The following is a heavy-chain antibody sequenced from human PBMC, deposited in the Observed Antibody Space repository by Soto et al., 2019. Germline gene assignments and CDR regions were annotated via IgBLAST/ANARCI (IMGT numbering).Heavy chain of an antibody. Sequence: GGSLGLSCSASLFTFSNYWLRWVRQAPGKGLEWVANIKKDGSEKYYGGSVVGRFTVSGDNAENSLYLQMNSLRAEDTAVYYCARLYLTDSITSLDYWGQGTMVTVSS. CDR3: ARLYLTDSITSLDY. J-gene: IGHJ4*02. CDR1: LFTFSNYW. CDR2: IKKDGSEK. D-gene: IGHD3-16*01. V-gene: IGHV3-7*01.